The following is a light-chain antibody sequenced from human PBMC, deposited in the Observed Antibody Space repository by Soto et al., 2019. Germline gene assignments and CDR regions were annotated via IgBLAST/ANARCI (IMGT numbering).Light chain of an antibody. CDR1: TSNIGNNY. V-gene: IGLV1-47*01. J-gene: IGLJ2*01. CDR3: ASWDDTLSGPV. Sequence: QSVLTQVPSASETPGQRVTISCSGSTSNIGNNYVYWYQQLPGAAPRLLMYRNDKRPTGVPDRFSGSKSGTSASLAISGLRAEDEAEYHCASWDDTLSGPVFGGGTKLTVL. CDR2: RND.